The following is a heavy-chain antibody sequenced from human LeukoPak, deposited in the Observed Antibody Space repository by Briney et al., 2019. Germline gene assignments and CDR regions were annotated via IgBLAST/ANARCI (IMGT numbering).Heavy chain of an antibody. V-gene: IGHV3-23*01. CDR3: AKYSQTGDPFDY. CDR1: AFSFGSYA. D-gene: IGHD7-27*01. CDR2: IYPSSDEI. J-gene: IGHJ4*02. Sequence: GGSLRLSCAASAFSFGSYAMIWVRQAPGKGLESVSVIYPSSDEIRYAESVKGRFTVSRDNSKNTLSLQMNTLRAEDTAIYYCAKYSQTGDPFDYWGQGTLVAVSS.